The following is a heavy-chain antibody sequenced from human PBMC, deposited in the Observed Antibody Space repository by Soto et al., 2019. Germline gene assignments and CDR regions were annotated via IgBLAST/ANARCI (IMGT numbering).Heavy chain of an antibody. D-gene: IGHD3-22*01. Sequence: QLQLQESGSGLVKHSQTLSLTCAVPGGSISSRDYSCSCIRQPPGKVLYLIGYIYHSGITYYRPSLRSRVTVSVYRSKNQFSLRLSSVTAADTAVFYCARGPYDSSGCYAAFDVWGQGTMVTVSS. CDR2: IYHSGIT. CDR3: ARGPYDSSGCYAAFDV. V-gene: IGHV4-30-2*01. J-gene: IGHJ3*01. CDR1: GGSISSRDYS.